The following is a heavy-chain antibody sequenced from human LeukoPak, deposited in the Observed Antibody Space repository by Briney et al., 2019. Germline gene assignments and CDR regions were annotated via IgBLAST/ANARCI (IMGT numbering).Heavy chain of an antibody. CDR1: GGSFSGYY. V-gene: IGHV4-34*01. Sequence: SETLSLTCAVYGGSFSGYYWSWIRQPPGKGLEWIGEISHSGSINYNPSLKSRVTISVDTSKNQFSLKLSSVTAADTAVYYCARVYRVYGSGSYHEQKDYWGQGTLVTVSS. D-gene: IGHD3-10*01. CDR3: ARVYRVYGSGSYHEQKDY. J-gene: IGHJ4*02. CDR2: ISHSGSI.